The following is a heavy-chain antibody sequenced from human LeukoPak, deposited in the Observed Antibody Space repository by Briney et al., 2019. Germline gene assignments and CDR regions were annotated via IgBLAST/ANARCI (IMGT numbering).Heavy chain of an antibody. Sequence: GGTLRLSCAASGFTLSDHYVDWVRQAPGKGLEWVGRSGNKASRYTTEYAASVKGRFTISRDESKNSLYLQMNSLKTEDTAVYHCTRGYSGRSVYAFDIWGQGTMVTASS. V-gene: IGHV3-72*01. CDR1: GFTLSDHY. CDR3: TRGYSGRSVYAFDI. J-gene: IGHJ3*02. D-gene: IGHD1-26*01. CDR2: SGNKASRYTT.